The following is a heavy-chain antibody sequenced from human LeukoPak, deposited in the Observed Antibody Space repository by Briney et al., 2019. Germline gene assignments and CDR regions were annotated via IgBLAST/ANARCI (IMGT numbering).Heavy chain of an antibody. Sequence: PGGSLRLSCVASGFTFSNLAMGWVRQAPGKGLEWVSVISDSGGTTYYADSVKGRFTISRDNSRNTLYLQMNSLRVDDTAVYYCAKDARRYSGWYFLDHWGQGTLVTVSS. V-gene: IGHV3-23*01. D-gene: IGHD6-19*01. J-gene: IGHJ4*02. CDR3: AKDARRYSGWYFLDH. CDR2: ISDSGGTT. CDR1: GFTFSNLA.